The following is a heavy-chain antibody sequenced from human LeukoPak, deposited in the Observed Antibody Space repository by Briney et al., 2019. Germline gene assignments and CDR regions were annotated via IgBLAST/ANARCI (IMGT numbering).Heavy chain of an antibody. D-gene: IGHD2-2*01. V-gene: IGHV4-4*07. Sequence: KPSETLSLTCTVSGDSMTGTSHFWDWIRQPAGKGLEWIGRIYTSGSTNYNPSLKSRVTMSVDTSKNQLSLKLSSVTAADTAVYYCARSGRAAAHYYYYMDVWGKGTTVTVSS. CDR2: IYTSGST. CDR3: ARSGRAAAHYYYYMDV. CDR1: GDSMTGTSHF. J-gene: IGHJ6*03.